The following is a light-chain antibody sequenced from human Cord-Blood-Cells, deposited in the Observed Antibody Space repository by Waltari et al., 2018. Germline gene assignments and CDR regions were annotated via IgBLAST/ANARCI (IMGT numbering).Light chain of an antibody. CDR2: GAS. CDR3: QQYNNWPPVT. J-gene: IGKJ2*01. V-gene: IGKV3-15*01. Sequence: EIVITQSPATLSVSPGARATLSCRASQSVSSNLAWYQQKPGQAPRLLIYGASTRATGIPARFSGSGSGTEFTLTISSLQSEDFAVYYCQQYNNWPPVTFGQGTKLEIK. CDR1: QSVSSN.